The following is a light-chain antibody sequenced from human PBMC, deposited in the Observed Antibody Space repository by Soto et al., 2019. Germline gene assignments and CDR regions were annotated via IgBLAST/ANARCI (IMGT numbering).Light chain of an antibody. V-gene: IGKV3-15*01. CDR2: GAS. CDR3: QQYDNWPPLT. J-gene: IGKJ4*01. CDR1: HSVSSN. Sequence: EIVMTQSPAALSVSPGEGATLSCRASHSVSSNLAWYQQKPGQAPRLLIFGASTRDTGIPARFSGSGSGTEFTLTISSLQSEDFAVYYCQQYDNWPPLTFGGGTKVEIK.